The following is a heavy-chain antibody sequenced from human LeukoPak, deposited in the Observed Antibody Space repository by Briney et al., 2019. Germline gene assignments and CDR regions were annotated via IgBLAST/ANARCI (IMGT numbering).Heavy chain of an antibody. D-gene: IGHD3-10*01. CDR1: GFTFSDYY. CDR2: ISSSSYT. V-gene: IGHV3-11*06. Sequence: GGSLRLSCAASGFTFSDYYMSWIRKAPGKGLEWATYISSSSYTNYADSVKGRFTISRDNAKNSLYLQMNSLRAEDTAVYYCARDNYGSEMSNWFDPWGQGTLVTVSS. J-gene: IGHJ5*02. CDR3: ARDNYGSEMSNWFDP.